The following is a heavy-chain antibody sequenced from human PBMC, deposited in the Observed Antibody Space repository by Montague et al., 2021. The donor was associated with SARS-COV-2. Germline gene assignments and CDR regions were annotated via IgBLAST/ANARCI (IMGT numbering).Heavy chain of an antibody. CDR1: GDSITNTRYF. Sequence: SETLSLTCNVSGDSITNTRYFWSWIRQPPGKGLEWIGEITHSGSTNYNPSLKSRVTISLDTSTNQFSLKLSSVTAADTAVYYCARGRYSSSWYGTKYYFDYWGQGTLVTVSS. D-gene: IGHD6-13*01. V-gene: IGHV4-39*07. J-gene: IGHJ4*02. CDR2: ITHSGST. CDR3: ARGRYSSSWYGTKYYFDY.